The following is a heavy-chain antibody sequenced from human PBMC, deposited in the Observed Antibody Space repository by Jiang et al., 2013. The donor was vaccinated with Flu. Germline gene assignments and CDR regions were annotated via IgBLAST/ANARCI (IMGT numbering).Heavy chain of an antibody. CDR3: TSYDILTGYLTY. D-gene: IGHD3-9*01. CDR2: IRSKAYGGTT. V-gene: IGHV3-49*02. J-gene: IGHJ4*02. Sequence: EWVGFIRSKAYGGTTEYAASVKGRFTISRDDSKSIAYLQMNSLKTEDTAVYYCTSYDILTGYLTYWGQGTLVTVSS.